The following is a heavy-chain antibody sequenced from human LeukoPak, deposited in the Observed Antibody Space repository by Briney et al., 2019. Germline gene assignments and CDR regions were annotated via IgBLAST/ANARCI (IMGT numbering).Heavy chain of an antibody. CDR1: GFTFSSYS. V-gene: IGHV3-21*01. CDR3: ARFGSSDAFDI. CDR2: ISSSSSYI. J-gene: IGHJ3*02. D-gene: IGHD2-15*01. Sequence: PGGSLRLSCAASGFTFSSYSMNWVRQAPGKGLEWVSSISSSSSYIYYADSVKGRFTISRDNAKNSLYLQMNSPRAEDTAVYYCARFGSSDAFDIWGQGTMVTVSS.